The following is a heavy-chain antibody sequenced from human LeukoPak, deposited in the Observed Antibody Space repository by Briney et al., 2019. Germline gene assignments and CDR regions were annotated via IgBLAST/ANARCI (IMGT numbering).Heavy chain of an antibody. V-gene: IGHV3-23*01. CDR3: AIGHYPDACCAGDCYYSY. J-gene: IGHJ4*02. Sequence: GGSLRLSCAASGFTFNNYAMTWVRQPPGKGLEWVSGITAGGDKTFYADSLKGRFTISRDNSKNTLYLQKDSLRVEDTAVYYCAIGHYPDACCAGDCYYSYWGQGTLVTVSS. D-gene: IGHD2-21*02. CDR2: ITAGGDKT. CDR1: GFTFNNYA.